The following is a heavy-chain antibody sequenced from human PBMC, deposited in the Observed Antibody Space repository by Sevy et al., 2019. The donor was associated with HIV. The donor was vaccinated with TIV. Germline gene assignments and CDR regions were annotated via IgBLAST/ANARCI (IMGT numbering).Heavy chain of an antibody. D-gene: IGHD3-10*01. CDR3: ARQSWRSGDF. J-gene: IGHJ4*02. CDR2: IFYGGNT. V-gene: IGHV4-39*01. CDR1: GGSISSSNYY. Sequence: SETLSLTCTVSGGSISSSNYYWGWIRQSPGKGLEWIGAIFYGGNTHFNPSLRSLVTISIDTSRNDFSLEPSSVAAAKTAVYYCARQSWRSGDFWGQGTLVTVSS.